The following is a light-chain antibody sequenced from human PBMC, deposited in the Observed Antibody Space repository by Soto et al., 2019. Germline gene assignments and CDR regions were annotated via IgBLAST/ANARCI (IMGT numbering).Light chain of an antibody. Sequence: DIQMTQSPPSLSASVGDRVTITCQASQDISHYLNWYQQKPGEAPNLIIYDASNLQTGVPSRFSGSGSGTDFTFTISSLQPEDVATYYCQQYDNLLTFGGGTKVEIK. CDR1: QDISHY. CDR3: QQYDNLLT. J-gene: IGKJ4*01. CDR2: DAS. V-gene: IGKV1-33*01.